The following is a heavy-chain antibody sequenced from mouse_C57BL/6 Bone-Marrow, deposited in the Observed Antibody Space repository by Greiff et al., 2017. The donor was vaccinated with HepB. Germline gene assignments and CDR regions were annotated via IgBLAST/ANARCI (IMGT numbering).Heavy chain of an antibody. CDR1: GYSFTDYY. D-gene: IGHD3-3*01. V-gene: IGHV1-26*01. J-gene: IGHJ4*01. CDR2: INPNNGST. CDR3: ARRGDWKDMDY. Sequence: EVQLQQSGPELVKPGASVKISCKASGYSFTDYYMNWVKQSNGKSLEWIGVINPNNGSTSYNQKFKGKATLTVDKSSSTAYMELSSLTSEDSAVYYCARRGDWKDMDYWGKGTSVTVSS.